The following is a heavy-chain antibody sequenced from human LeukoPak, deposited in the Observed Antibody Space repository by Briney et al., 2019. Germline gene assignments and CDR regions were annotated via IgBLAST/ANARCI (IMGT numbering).Heavy chain of an antibody. D-gene: IGHD6-19*01. V-gene: IGHV3-11*04. J-gene: IGHJ4*02. CDR1: GFTFSDYY. CDR2: ISSSGSTI. CDR3: ARDLSIQWLFPYFDY. Sequence: PGGSLRLSCAASGFTFSDYYMSWIRQAPGKGLEWVSYISSSGSTIYYADSVKGRFTISRDNAKNSLYLQMNSLRVEDTAVYYCARDLSIQWLFPYFDYWGQGTLVTVSS.